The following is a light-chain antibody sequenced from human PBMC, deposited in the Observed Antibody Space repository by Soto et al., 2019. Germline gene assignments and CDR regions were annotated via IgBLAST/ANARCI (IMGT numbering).Light chain of an antibody. CDR3: QQYGNSPT. CDR1: QSVSSSF. Sequence: EIVLTQSPGTLSLSLGERATLSCRASQSVSSSFLAWYQQKPGQAPRLLIYGASSRATGIPDRFSGSGSGTDFTLTISRLEPEDFAVYYCQQYGNSPTFGQGTKVEIK. V-gene: IGKV3-20*01. CDR2: GAS. J-gene: IGKJ1*01.